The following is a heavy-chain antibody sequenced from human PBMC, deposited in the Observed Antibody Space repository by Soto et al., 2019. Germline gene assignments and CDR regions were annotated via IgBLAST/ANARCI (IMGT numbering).Heavy chain of an antibody. CDR2: IWYDGSNK. D-gene: IGHD6-13*01. V-gene: IGHV3-33*01. J-gene: IGHJ4*02. CDR3: AREGQQLSPGY. CDR1: GFTFSSYG. Sequence: QVQLVESGGGVVQPGRSLRLSCAASGFTFSSYGMHWVRQAPGKGLEWVAVIWYDGSNKYYADSVKGRLTISRDNSKNTLYLQMNSLRAEDTAVYYCAREGQQLSPGYWGQGTLVTVSS.